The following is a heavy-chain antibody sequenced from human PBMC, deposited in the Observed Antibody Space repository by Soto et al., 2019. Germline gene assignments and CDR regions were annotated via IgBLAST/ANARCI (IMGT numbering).Heavy chain of an antibody. CDR1: GFTFSTYG. Sequence: QVQLVESGGGVVQPGRSLRLSCTASGFTFSTYGMHWVRQAPGKGLEWVTVIWYDGSNKYYADSVKGRFTISRDNSKNTLYLQMNSLSGDDTAVYYCARGGGSGSSFVGYYYYTLDVWGQGTTVTVSS. J-gene: IGHJ6*02. CDR3: ARGGGSGSSFVGYYYYTLDV. V-gene: IGHV3-33*01. D-gene: IGHD1-26*01. CDR2: IWYDGSNK.